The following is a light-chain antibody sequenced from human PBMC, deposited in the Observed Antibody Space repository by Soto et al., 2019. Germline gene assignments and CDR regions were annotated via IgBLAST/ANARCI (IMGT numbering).Light chain of an antibody. J-gene: IGKJ4*01. CDR3: QQFSSYPLT. CDR2: GAS. Sequence: EIVLTQSPGTLSLSPGEIATLSVSASQSVSSSYLAWYQQKPGQAPRLLIYGASSRATGIPDRFSGSGSGTDFTLTISRLEPEDFAVYYCQQFSSYPLTFGGGTKVDIK. CDR1: QSVSSSY. V-gene: IGKV3-20*01.